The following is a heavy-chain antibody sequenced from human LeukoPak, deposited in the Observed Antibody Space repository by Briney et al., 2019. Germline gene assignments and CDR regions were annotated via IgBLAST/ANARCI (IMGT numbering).Heavy chain of an antibody. CDR3: GRDGFWSGLDAFDI. CDR1: GFTFCSYS. CDR2: IISSSSTI. D-gene: IGHD3-3*01. V-gene: IGHV3-48*01. Sequence: GGALRVSCAASGFTFCSYSMSWGRPAPREGLGWVSYIISSSSTIYYADSVKGRFTISRDNANKSLYLQMNSLRAEDTAVYYCGRDGFWSGLDAFDIWGQGTMDTVSS. J-gene: IGHJ3*02.